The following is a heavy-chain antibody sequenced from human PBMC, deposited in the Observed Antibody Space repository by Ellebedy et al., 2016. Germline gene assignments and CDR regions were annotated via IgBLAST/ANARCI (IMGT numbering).Heavy chain of an antibody. D-gene: IGHD1-1*01. CDR3: AGDRYTYNWHFY. J-gene: IGHJ4*02. CDR1: RDSISSYY. CDR2: IYNSGGT. Sequence: SETLSLTCTVSRDSISSYYWSWIRQPPGKGLEWIGYIYNSGGTYYNPSLKSRVTISMDTSKNQFSLKLSSVTAADTAIYYCAGDRYTYNWHFYWGQGTLVTVSS. V-gene: IGHV4-59*01.